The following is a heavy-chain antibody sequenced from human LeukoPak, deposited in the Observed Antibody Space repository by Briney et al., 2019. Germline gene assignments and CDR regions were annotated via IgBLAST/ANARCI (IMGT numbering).Heavy chain of an antibody. CDR2: INPNSGGT. CDR3: ARGPIVVVPAAMPPIDY. CDR1: GYTFTGYY. Sequence: ASVKVSCKASGYTFTGYYMHWMRQAPGQGLEWMGWINPNSGGTNYAQKLQGWVTMTRDTSISTAYMELSRLRSDDTAVYYCARGPIVVVPAAMPPIDYWGQGTLVTVSS. J-gene: IGHJ4*02. V-gene: IGHV1-2*04. D-gene: IGHD2-2*01.